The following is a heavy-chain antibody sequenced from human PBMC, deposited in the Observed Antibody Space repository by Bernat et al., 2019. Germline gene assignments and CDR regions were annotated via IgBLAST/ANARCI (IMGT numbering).Heavy chain of an antibody. D-gene: IGHD4-23*01. J-gene: IGHJ3*02. CDR2: ISYDGSNK. Sequence: QVQLVESGGGVVQPGRSLRLPCAASGFTFSSYAMHWVRQAPGKGLEWVAVISYDGSNKYYADYVKGRFTISRDNSKNTLYLQMNSLRAEDTAVYYCAKRIYGGNDDAFDIWGQGTMVTVSS. V-gene: IGHV3-30*18. CDR1: GFTFSSYA. CDR3: AKRIYGGNDDAFDI.